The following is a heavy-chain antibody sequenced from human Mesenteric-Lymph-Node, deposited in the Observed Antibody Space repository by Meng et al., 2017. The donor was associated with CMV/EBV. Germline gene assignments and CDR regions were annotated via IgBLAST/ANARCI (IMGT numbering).Heavy chain of an antibody. Sequence: GSLRLSCIVSGYSISSGYYWGWIRQSPGKGLEWIGSMYHTGSTYYNPSLKSRVTISVDTSKNQFSLKLSSVTAADTAVYYCVLGGSSWPRGTNWGQGTLVTVSS. CDR2: MYHTGST. V-gene: IGHV4-38-2*02. J-gene: IGHJ4*02. CDR1: GYSISSGYY. D-gene: IGHD6-13*01. CDR3: VLGGSSWPRGTN.